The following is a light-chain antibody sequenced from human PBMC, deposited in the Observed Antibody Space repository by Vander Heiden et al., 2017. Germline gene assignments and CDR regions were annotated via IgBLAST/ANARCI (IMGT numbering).Light chain of an antibody. CDR1: QSVSSN. J-gene: IGKJ1*01. V-gene: IGKV3-15*01. CDR2: GAS. Sequence: EIVLTQSPATLSVSPGERATLSCSASQSVSSNLACYQQKPGQAPRLLIYGASTRATGIPARFSRSASGTEFTLTISILHSEDFAVYYCQQDNDWPRTFGQGTKVEIK. CDR3: QQDNDWPRT.